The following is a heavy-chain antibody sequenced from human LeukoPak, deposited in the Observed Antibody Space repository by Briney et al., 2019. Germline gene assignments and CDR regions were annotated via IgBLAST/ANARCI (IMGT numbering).Heavy chain of an antibody. V-gene: IGHV3-9*01. J-gene: IGHJ5*02. D-gene: IGHD4-17*01. Sequence: GRSLRLSCAASGFTFDDYAMHWVRQAPGKGLEWVSGISWNSGSIGYADSVKGRFTISRDNAKNSLYLQMNSLRAEDTALYYCAKDQRGPRLTTNWFDPWGQGTLVTVSS. CDR1: GFTFDDYA. CDR2: ISWNSGSI. CDR3: AKDQRGPRLTTNWFDP.